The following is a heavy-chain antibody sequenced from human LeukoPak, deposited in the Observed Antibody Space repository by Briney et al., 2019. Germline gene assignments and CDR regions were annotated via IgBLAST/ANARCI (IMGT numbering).Heavy chain of an antibody. CDR2: ISYDGSNK. V-gene: IGHV3-30*03. CDR1: GFTFSSYS. CDR3: ARDCSSTNCYGNY. Sequence: GGSLRLSCAASGFTFSSYSMNWVRQAPGKGLEWVAVISYDGSNKYYADSVKGRFTISRDNSKNTLYLEMTSLRPEDTAVYYCARDCSSTNCYGNYWGQGTLVTVSS. D-gene: IGHD2-2*01. J-gene: IGHJ4*02.